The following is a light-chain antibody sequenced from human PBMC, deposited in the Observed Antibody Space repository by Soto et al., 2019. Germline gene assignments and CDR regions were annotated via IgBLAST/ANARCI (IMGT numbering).Light chain of an antibody. J-gene: IGLJ1*01. CDR1: SNDIGGYNY. CDR2: EVS. V-gene: IGLV2-14*01. CDR3: SAYISTSYV. Sequence: QSALTQPASVSGSPGQSITISCTGTSNDIGGYNYVSWYQQHPGEAPKLIIYEVSNRPSGVSDRFSGSKSGNTASLTISGLQTEDEADYYCSAYISTSYVFGTGTKLTVL.